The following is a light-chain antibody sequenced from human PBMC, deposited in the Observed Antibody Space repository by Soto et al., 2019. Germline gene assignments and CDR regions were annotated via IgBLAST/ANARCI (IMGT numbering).Light chain of an antibody. CDR1: QTVSSSY. CDR2: GAS. CDR3: QHYDSLPIT. J-gene: IGKJ5*01. V-gene: IGKV3-20*01. Sequence: VLTQSPGTLSLSPGERATLSCRASQTVSSSYLAWYQQKPGQAPRLLISGASSRATGIPDRFSGSGSGTDFTLTISRLEPEDFAVFYCQHYDSLPITFGQGTRLEIK.